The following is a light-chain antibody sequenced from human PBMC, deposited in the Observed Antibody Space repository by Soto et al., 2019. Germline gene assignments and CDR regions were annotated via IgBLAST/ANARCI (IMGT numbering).Light chain of an antibody. J-gene: IGKJ4*01. CDR1: QDISNY. V-gene: IGKV1-27*01. CDR3: QKYNIAPHT. Sequence: DIQMTQSPSSLSASVGDRVTITCRTSQDISNYLAWYQQKPGRVPKLLIYAASTLQSGIPSRFSGGGSGTYFSLTISSLQPEDVATYYCQKYNIAPHTFGGWTKVEIQ. CDR2: AAS.